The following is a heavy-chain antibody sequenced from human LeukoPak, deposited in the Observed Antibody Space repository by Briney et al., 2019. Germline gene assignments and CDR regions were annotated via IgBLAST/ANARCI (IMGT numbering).Heavy chain of an antibody. CDR2: IWYDGSNK. V-gene: IGHV3-33*06. J-gene: IGHJ5*02. Sequence: GGSLRLSCTASGFTFSSYGMHWVRQAPGKGLERVAVIWYDGSNKYYAASVKGRFTISRDNSKKTLYLQMNRLRDEDTAVYYCAKEPGNLWGTDMVTGGFDPWGQGTLVTVSS. D-gene: IGHD5-18*01. CDR3: AKEPGNLWGTDMVTGGFDP. CDR1: GFTFSSYG.